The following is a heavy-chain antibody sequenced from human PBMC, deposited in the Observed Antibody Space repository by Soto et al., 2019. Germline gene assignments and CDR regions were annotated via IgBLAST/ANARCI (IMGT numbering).Heavy chain of an antibody. J-gene: IGHJ5*02. V-gene: IGHV4-4*02. CDR1: GDSISSTHW. D-gene: IGHD2-21*01. CDR3: ATLPPRIVVTVLPIPT. CDR2: VYHSGST. Sequence: QVYLHQSGPGLVKPSGTLSLTCAVSGDSISSTHWWTWVRQTPGKGLEWIGEVYHSGSTSYNPSLTSSAXIXFDKSNNQLSLKLTSVTAAAPAVYYCATLPPRIVVTVLPIPTWGQGTLVSVSS.